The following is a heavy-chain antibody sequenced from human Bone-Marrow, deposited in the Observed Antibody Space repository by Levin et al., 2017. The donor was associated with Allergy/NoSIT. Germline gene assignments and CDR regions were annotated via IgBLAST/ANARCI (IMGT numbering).Heavy chain of an antibody. CDR1: GGSISSGDYY. J-gene: IGHJ4*02. V-gene: IGHV4-30-4*01. Sequence: SETLSLTCTVSGGSISSGDYYRSWIRQPPGKGLEWIGYIYYSGSTYYNPSLKSRVTISVDTSKNQFSLKLSSVTAADTAVYYCARGRSGYYYDSSGYYCDYWGQGTLVTVSS. CDR3: ARGRSGYYYDSSGYYCDY. CDR2: IYYSGST. D-gene: IGHD3-22*01.